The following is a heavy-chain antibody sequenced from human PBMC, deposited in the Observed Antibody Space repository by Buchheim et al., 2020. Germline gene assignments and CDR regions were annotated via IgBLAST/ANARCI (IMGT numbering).Heavy chain of an antibody. CDR3: GKSSEVPHGFYYYYGMDV. CDR2: ISGRGGRT. V-gene: IGHV3-23*01. J-gene: IGHJ6*02. D-gene: IGHD2-2*01. CDR1: GFTFRSYA. Sequence: EVQLLESGGGLVQPGGSLRLSCAASGFTFRSYAMSWVRQAPGKGLEWVSDISGRGGRTYYAYSVKGRCTISRDNSKNTLYLQMNSLRAEDTAVYYCGKSSEVPHGFYYYYGMDVWGQGTT.